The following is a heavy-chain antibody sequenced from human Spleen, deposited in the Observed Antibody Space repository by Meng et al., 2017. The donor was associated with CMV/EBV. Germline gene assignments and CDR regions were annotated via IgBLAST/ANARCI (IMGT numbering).Heavy chain of an antibody. V-gene: IGHV3-21*01. D-gene: IGHD2-15*01. J-gene: IGHJ4*02. CDR3: GVAGIRVDY. Sequence: GGSLRLSCAASGFTFSSYSMNWVRQAPGKGLELVSSISSSSSYIYYADSVKGRFTISRNNAKYSLYLQMNSLRAEDTAVDYCGVAGIRVDYWGQGTLVTVSS. CDR1: GFTFSSYS. CDR2: ISSSSSYI.